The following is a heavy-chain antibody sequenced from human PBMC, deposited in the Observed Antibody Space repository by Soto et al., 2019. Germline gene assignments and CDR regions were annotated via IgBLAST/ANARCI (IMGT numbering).Heavy chain of an antibody. J-gene: IGHJ4*02. CDR1: GGFVRSDP. D-gene: IGHD1-7*01. CDR3: AKGEGQWELPL. Sequence: SVKVSCKASGGFVRSDPISRVRQAPGQGPEWIGGIIPVFGSPTCAEKFQGRVTITADESSRTAYLELTSLKSEDTAVYFCAKGEGQWELPLWGQGTQVTVSS. V-gene: IGHV1-69*13. CDR2: IIPVFGSP.